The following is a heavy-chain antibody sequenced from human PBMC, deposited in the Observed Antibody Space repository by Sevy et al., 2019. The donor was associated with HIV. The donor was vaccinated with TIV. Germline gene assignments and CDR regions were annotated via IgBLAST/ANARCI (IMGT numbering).Heavy chain of an antibody. CDR1: GYTFTSYA. J-gene: IGHJ3*02. CDR2: INAGNGNT. CDR3: ARGEDYYDSSGYYSFHAFDI. Sequence: ASVKGSCKASGYTFTSYAMHWVRQAPGQRLEWMGWINAGNGNTKYSQKFQGRVTITRDTSASTAYMELSSLRSEDTAVYYCARGEDYYDSSGYYSFHAFDIWGQGTMVTVSS. D-gene: IGHD3-22*01. V-gene: IGHV1-3*01.